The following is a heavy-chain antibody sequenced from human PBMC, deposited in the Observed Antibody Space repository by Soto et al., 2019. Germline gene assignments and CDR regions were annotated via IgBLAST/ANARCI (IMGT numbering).Heavy chain of an antibody. CDR3: AHRVPTHSCAGDSWRGAFDV. Sequence: QSTLKESGPPLVKPTQTLTLTCTSFGFSVSTSGVGVGWIRQPPGKALEWLALIYWDNDKRYTPSLKSRLSITKDTSKNQVVLTMTNMDPVDTATYYCAHRVPTHSCAGDSWRGAFDVWGQGTTVTVSS. V-gene: IGHV2-5*02. J-gene: IGHJ3*01. CDR1: GFSVSTSGVG. D-gene: IGHD2-21*02. CDR2: IYWDNDK.